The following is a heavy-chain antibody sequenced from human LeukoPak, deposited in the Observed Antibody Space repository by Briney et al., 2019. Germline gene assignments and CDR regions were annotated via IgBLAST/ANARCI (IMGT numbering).Heavy chain of an antibody. Sequence: GGSLRLSCAASGVTFSSYSMSWVRQAPGKGLEWVSRINVSGTTTYYADSVKGRFTVSRDNSKNPLYLQMDGLRAEDTPVYYCARAPTELQPLSYYLDYWGQGTPVAVSS. CDR2: INVSGTTT. V-gene: IGHV3-23*01. CDR1: GVTFSSYS. J-gene: IGHJ4*02. CDR3: ARAPTELQPLSYYLDY. D-gene: IGHD2-2*01.